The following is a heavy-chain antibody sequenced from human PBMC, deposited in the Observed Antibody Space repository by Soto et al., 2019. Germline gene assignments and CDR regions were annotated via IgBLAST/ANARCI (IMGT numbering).Heavy chain of an antibody. CDR3: ARGVEVPAANYYGMDV. J-gene: IGHJ6*02. D-gene: IGHD2-2*01. Sequence: GGSLRLSCAASGFTFSSYEMNWVRQAPGKGLEWVSYISSSGSTIYYADSVKGRFTISRDNAKNSLYLQMNSLRAEDTAVYYCARGVEVPAANYYGMDVWGQGTTVTVSS. V-gene: IGHV3-48*03. CDR1: GFTFSSYE. CDR2: ISSSGSTI.